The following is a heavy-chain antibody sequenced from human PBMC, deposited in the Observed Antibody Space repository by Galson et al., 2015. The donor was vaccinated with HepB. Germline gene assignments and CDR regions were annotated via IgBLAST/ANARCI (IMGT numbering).Heavy chain of an antibody. CDR1: GFTFSSYS. D-gene: IGHD4-11*01. Sequence: SLRLSCAASGFTFSSYSMNWVRQAPGKGLEWVSSISSSSSYIYYADSVKGRFTISRDNAKNSLYLQMNSLRAEDTAVYYCARVTTVTSRGKGPSYYYGMDVWGQGTTVTVSS. V-gene: IGHV3-21*01. J-gene: IGHJ6*02. CDR3: ARVTTVTSRGKGPSYYYGMDV. CDR2: ISSSSSYI.